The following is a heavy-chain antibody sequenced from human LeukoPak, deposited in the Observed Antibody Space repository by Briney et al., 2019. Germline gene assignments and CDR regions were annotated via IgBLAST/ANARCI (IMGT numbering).Heavy chain of an antibody. D-gene: IGHD2-15*01. V-gene: IGHV3-48*02. CDR1: GFTFSRCS. J-gene: IGHJ4*02. CDR3: AISWGYYFDY. Sequence: GGSLRLACAASGFTFSRCSMNWVRQAPGKGLEWISYISSGSSTIYYADSVKGRFTISRDNAKNSLYLQMNSLKDEDTAVYYCAISWGYYFDYWGQGTLVTVSS. CDR2: ISSGSSTI.